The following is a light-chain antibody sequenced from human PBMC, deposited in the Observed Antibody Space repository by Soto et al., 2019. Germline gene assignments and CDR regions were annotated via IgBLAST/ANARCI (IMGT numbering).Light chain of an antibody. CDR1: SSDVGGYNY. CDR2: EVS. CDR3: SSYTSSSTLEV. J-gene: IGLJ1*01. V-gene: IGLV2-14*01. Sequence: QSVLTQPASVSGSPGQSITISCTVTSSDVGGYNYVSWYQQHPGKAPKLMIYEVSNRPSGVSNRFSGSKSGNTASLTISGLQAEDEADYYCSSYTSSSTLEVFGTGTKVTLL.